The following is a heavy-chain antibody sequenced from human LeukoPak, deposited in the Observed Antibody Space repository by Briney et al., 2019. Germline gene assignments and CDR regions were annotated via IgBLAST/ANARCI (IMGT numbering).Heavy chain of an antibody. CDR3: ARDFSPISFAESGGFDY. D-gene: IGHD3-10*01. J-gene: IGHJ4*02. Sequence: ASVKVSCKASGYTFTGYYMHWVRQAPGQGLEWMGWINPNSGGTNYAQKFQGRVTMTRDTSISTAYMELSRLRSDDTAVYYCARDFSPISFAESGGFDYWGPGTLVTVSS. V-gene: IGHV1-2*02. CDR1: GYTFTGYY. CDR2: INPNSGGT.